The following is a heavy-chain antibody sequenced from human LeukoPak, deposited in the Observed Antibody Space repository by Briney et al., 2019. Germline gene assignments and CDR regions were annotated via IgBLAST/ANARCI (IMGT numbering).Heavy chain of an antibody. CDR2: IYTSGST. J-gene: IGHJ3*02. D-gene: IGHD6-19*01. CDR3: ARAFIAVARDAFDI. V-gene: IGHV4-61*02. Sequence: PSETLSLTCTVSGGSISSGSYYWSWIRQPAGKGLEWIGRIYTSGSTNYNPSLKSRVTISVDTSKNQFSLKLSSVTAADTAVYYCARAFIAVARDAFDIWGLGTMVTVSS. CDR1: GGSISSGSYY.